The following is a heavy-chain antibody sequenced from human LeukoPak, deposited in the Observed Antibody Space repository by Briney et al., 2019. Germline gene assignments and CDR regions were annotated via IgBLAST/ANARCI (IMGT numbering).Heavy chain of an antibody. CDR2: IYYSGST. V-gene: IGHV4-61*01. J-gene: IGHJ4*02. CDR1: GGSVSSGSYY. D-gene: IGHD3-10*01. Sequence: PSETLSLTCTVSGGSVSSGSYYWSWIRQPPGKGLEWIGYIYYSGSTNYNPSLKSRVTISVDTSKNQFSLKLSSVTAADTAVYYCARTAGFRELFPFDYWGQGTLVTVSS. CDR3: ARTAGFRELFPFDY.